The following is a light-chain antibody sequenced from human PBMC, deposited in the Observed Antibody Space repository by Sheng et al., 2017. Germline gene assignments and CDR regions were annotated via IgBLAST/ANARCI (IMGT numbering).Light chain of an antibody. CDR1: QRVISRY. J-gene: IGKJ2*01. CDR2: GAS. CDR3: QQYNDWPMYT. Sequence: EIVLTQSPGTLSLSPGERATLSCRASQRVISRYLAWYQQKPGQAPRLLIFGASSRGTGIPARFSGSGSGTEFTLTISSLQSEDFAVYYCQQYNDWPMYTFGQGTKLEIK. V-gene: IGKV3-15*01.